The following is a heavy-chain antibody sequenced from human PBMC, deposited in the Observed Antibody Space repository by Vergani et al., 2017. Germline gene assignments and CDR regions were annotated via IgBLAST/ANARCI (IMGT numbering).Heavy chain of an antibody. CDR1: GFTFSSCG. CDR3: ARGDYDFWSGTDY. V-gene: IGHV3-30*02. D-gene: IGHD3-3*01. J-gene: IGHJ4*02. CDR2: IRYDGSNK. Sequence: QVQMVESGGGVVQPGGSLRLSCAASGFTFSSCGMHWVRQAPGKGLEWVAFIRYDGSNKYYADSVKGRFTISRDNSKNTLYLQMNSLRAEDTAVYYCARGDYDFWSGTDYWGQGTLVTVSS.